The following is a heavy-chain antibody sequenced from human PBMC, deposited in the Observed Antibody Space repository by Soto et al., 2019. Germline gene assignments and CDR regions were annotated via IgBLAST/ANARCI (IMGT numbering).Heavy chain of an antibody. CDR2: IYWDDEK. J-gene: IGHJ4*02. Sequence: KESGPTLVKPTQTLTLTCSFSGFSLTNSGVGVGWIRQPPGKALEWLAFIYWDDEKHYRPSLQSRLTVTKDTAKDRVVLTMTNLDPVVTTTIYCAPTRSITYFGGGGDFDYWGQGTLVIVSS. D-gene: IGHD3-16*01. CDR3: APTRSITYFGGGGDFDY. V-gene: IGHV2-5*02. CDR1: GFSLTNSGVG.